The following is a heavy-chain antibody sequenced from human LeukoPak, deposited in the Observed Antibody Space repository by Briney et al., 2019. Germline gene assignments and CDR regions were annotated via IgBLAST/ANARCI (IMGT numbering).Heavy chain of an antibody. CDR2: ISSSGSTI. J-gene: IGHJ6*02. V-gene: IGHV3-11*01. Sequence: PGGSLRLSCAASGFTFSDYYMSWIRQAPGKGLEWVSYISSSGSTIYYADSVKGRFTISRDNAKNSLYLQMNSLRAEDTAVYYCARGPQQLVPLSYYYYYGMDVWGQGTTVTVSS. D-gene: IGHD6-6*01. CDR3: ARGPQQLVPLSYYYYYGMDV. CDR1: GFTFSDYY.